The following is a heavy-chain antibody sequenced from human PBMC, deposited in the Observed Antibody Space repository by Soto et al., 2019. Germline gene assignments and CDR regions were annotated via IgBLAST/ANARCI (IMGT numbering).Heavy chain of an antibody. V-gene: IGHV3-23*01. J-gene: IGHJ3*02. CDR1: GFSFSSYV. CDR3: ASTIFGVVKGPLDAFDI. Sequence: GGSLRLSCAASGFSFSSYVMSWVRQAPWKGLEWVSTISPGSVTTYYADSVKGRFTISRDNSKSTLYLHMSSLRADDTAVYYCASTIFGVVKGPLDAFDIWGQGTMVTDSS. D-gene: IGHD3-3*01. CDR2: ISPGSVTT.